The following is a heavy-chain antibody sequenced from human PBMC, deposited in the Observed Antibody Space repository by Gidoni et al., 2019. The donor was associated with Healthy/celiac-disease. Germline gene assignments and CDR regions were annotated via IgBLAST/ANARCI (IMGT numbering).Heavy chain of an antibody. Sequence: QVQLAQSGAEVKKHGASVKVSCKVSGYTLTALSMQWVRQAPGKGLEWMGGFDPENGEKIYAQKFQGRVTMTEDTATDTAYMELSSLRSEDTAVYYCSLLTYDFWSGYWGYWGQGTLVTVSS. J-gene: IGHJ4*02. V-gene: IGHV1-24*01. CDR3: SLLTYDFWSGYWGY. CDR2: FDPENGEK. CDR1: GYTLTALS. D-gene: IGHD3-3*01.